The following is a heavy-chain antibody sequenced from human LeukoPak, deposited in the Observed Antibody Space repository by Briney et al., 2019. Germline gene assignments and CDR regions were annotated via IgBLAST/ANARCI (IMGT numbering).Heavy chain of an antibody. CDR2: INPDGSAT. Sequence: GGSLRLSCAASGFTFSRYWIHWVRQAPGKGLEWVSRINPDGSATTYADSVKGRFTISRDNAKNTVYLQMNSLRAEDTAVYYCARVLSGSWDWFDPWGQGTLVTVSS. CDR3: ARVLSGSWDWFDP. CDR1: GFTFSRYW. J-gene: IGHJ5*02. V-gene: IGHV3-74*01. D-gene: IGHD3-22*01.